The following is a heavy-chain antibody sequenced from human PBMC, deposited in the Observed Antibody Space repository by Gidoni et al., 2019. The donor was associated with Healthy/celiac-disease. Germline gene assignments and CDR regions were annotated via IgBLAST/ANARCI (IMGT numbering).Heavy chain of an antibody. J-gene: IGHJ4*02. CDR1: GGSFSGYY. CDR3: ARGTMVRGVIIGLDY. V-gene: IGHV4-34*01. Sequence: QVQLQQWGAGLLKPSETLSLTCAVYGGSFSGYYWSWIRQPPGKGLEWIGEINHSGSTNYNPSLKSRVTISVDTSKNQFSLKLSSVTAADTAVYYCARGTMVRGVIIGLDYWGQGTLVTVSS. CDR2: INHSGST. D-gene: IGHD3-10*01.